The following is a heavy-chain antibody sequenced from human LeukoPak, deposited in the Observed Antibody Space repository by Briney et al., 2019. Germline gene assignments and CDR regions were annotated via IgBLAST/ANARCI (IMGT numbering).Heavy chain of an antibody. D-gene: IGHD1-26*01. Sequence: ASVKVSCKASGYTFTSYYMHWVRQAPGQGLEWMGIINPSGGSTSYAQKFQGRATMTRDTSTSTVYMELSSLRSEDTAVYYCARDRGSLHAFDIWGQGTMVTVSS. J-gene: IGHJ3*02. CDR1: GYTFTSYY. CDR2: INPSGGST. V-gene: IGHV1-46*01. CDR3: ARDRGSLHAFDI.